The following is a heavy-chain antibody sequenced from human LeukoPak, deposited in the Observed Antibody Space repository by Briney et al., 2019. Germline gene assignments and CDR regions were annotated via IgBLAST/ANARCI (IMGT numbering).Heavy chain of an antibody. Sequence: PSETLSLTCTVSGGSISRYYWSWIRQPPGKGLEWIGYIYYSGSTNYNPSLKSRVTISVDTSKNQFSLKLSSVTAADTAVYYCARGTYDYGDEGNYFDYWGQGTLVTVSS. V-gene: IGHV4-59*01. D-gene: IGHD4-17*01. CDR3: ARGTYDYGDEGNYFDY. CDR1: GGSISRYY. CDR2: IYYSGST. J-gene: IGHJ4*02.